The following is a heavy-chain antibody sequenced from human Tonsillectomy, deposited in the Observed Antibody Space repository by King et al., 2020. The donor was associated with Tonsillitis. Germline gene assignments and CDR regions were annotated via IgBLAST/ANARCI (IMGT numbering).Heavy chain of an antibody. D-gene: IGHD3-9*01. CDR1: GFTFENFN. J-gene: IGHJ4*02. V-gene: IGHV3-21*01. CDR3: ARASYYDIVTGYLFDY. CDR2: ISSGSSNI. Sequence: QLVQSGGGLVKPGGSRRLSCEVSGFTFENFNMNWVRQAPGKGLEWVSSISSGSSNIYYADSVKGRFTISRDNAKNSLCLQMNFLRAEDTAVYYCARASYYDIVTGYLFDYWGQGTLVTVSS.